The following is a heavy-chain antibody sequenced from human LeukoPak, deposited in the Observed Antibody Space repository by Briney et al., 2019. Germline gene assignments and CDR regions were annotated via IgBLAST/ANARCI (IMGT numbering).Heavy chain of an antibody. D-gene: IGHD2-21*02. Sequence: SETLSLTCTVSGGSLSGHYWSWIRQPPGKRLEWIGYVSYTGRTKYNPSLQSRVTISIDTSKSQFSLKLTSVTSADTAVYCCARLLDHDVGGDPATFDVWGQGTTVIVSS. CDR3: ARLLDHDVGGDPATFDV. V-gene: IGHV4-59*11. CDR2: VSYTGRT. J-gene: IGHJ3*01. CDR1: GGSLSGHY.